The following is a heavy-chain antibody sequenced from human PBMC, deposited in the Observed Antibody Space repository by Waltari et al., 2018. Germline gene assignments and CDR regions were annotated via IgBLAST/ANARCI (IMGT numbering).Heavy chain of an antibody. CDR1: GFTFTSSA. CDR2: IVVGSGNT. J-gene: IGHJ4*02. CDR3: ARGLDIVVVIAIPGWVDY. D-gene: IGHD2-21*01. Sequence: QMQLVQSGPEVKKPGTSVQVSCKASGFTFTSSATQWVRQARGQRLEWIGWIVVGSGNTNYAQKFQERVTITRDMSTSTAYMELSSLRSEDTAVYYCARGLDIVVVIAIPGWVDYWGQGTLVTVSS. V-gene: IGHV1-58*02.